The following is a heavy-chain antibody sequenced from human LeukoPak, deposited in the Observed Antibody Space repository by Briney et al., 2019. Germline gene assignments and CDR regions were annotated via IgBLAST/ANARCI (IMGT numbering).Heavy chain of an antibody. CDR1: GYTFNNYG. D-gene: IGHD3-9*01. CDR3: AKDWHILTGRNCFDP. V-gene: IGHV1-18*01. J-gene: IGHJ5*02. CDR2: VTSYNGDT. Sequence: ASVKVSCKASGYTFNNYGISWVRQAPGQGLEWMGWVTSYNGDTNYAQKFQGRITMSTDTSTSTAYMELRSLRFDDTAIYYCAKDWHILTGRNCFDPWGQGTLVTVSS.